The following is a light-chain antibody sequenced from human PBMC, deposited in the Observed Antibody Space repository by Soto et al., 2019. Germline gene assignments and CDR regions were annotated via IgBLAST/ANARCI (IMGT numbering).Light chain of an antibody. V-gene: IGKV3-15*01. CDR2: GAS. CDR3: HQYNNWPPFT. J-gene: IGKJ3*01. Sequence: EIVMTQSPATLSVSPGERATLSCRASQSVSTNLAWYQQKPGQAPRLLIYGASTRATGLPARFSGSGSGTEFTLTISSLQSEDFAVYYCHQYNNWPPFTFGPGTKVDIK. CDR1: QSVSTN.